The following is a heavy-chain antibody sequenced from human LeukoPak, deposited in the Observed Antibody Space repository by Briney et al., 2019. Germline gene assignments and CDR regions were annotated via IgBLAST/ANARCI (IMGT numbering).Heavy chain of an antibody. CDR2: INPESGGS. Sequence: ASVKVSCKASGHSFTGYNIHWVRQAPGQGLEWLGWINPESGGSDFQEKFQGRVTMTVDTSISTAYMDLSGLTSDDTAVYYCARLYNYYYYMDVWGKGTKVTVSS. CDR1: GHSFTGYN. J-gene: IGHJ6*03. CDR3: ARLYNYYYYMDV. V-gene: IGHV1-2*02.